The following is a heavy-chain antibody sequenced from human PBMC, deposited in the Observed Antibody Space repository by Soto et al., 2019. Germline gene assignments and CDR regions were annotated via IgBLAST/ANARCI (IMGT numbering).Heavy chain of an antibody. V-gene: IGHV1-8*01. Sequence: QVQLVQSGAEVKKPGASVKVSCKASGYTFTSYDINWVRQDTGQGLEWMGWMNPNSGNTGYAQKFPGRVTMTRNNSMSTAYIELSSLRYEDTAVYYCAREGVRGMDAWGQWSTVPVSS. CDR1: GYTFTSYD. CDR3: AREGVRGMDA. CDR2: MNPNSGNT. J-gene: IGHJ6*02.